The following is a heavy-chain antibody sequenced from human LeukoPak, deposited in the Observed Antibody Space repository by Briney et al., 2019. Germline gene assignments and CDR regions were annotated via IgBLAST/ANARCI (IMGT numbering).Heavy chain of an antibody. D-gene: IGHD3-9*01. CDR3: ARLYFDSTYYFDY. V-gene: IGHV4-31*03. Sequence: SETLSLTCTVSGGSISSGGYYWSWIRQHPGKGLEWIGYIYYSGSTYYNPSLKSRVTISVDTSKNQFSLKLSSVTAADTAVYYCARLYFDSTYYFDYWGQGTLVTVSS. CDR2: IYYSGST. J-gene: IGHJ4*02. CDR1: GGSISSGGYY.